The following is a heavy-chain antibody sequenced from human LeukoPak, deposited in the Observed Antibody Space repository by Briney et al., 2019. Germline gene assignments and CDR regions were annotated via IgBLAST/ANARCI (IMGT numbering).Heavy chain of an antibody. CDR3: AKGRWLQYPIDY. V-gene: IGHV3-30*18. CDR2: ISYDGSNK. J-gene: IGHJ4*02. D-gene: IGHD5-24*01. CDR1: GFTFSSYG. Sequence: GGSLRLSCAASGFTFSSYGMHWVRQAPGKGLEWVAVISYDGSNKYYADSVKGRFTISRDNSKNTLYLQMNSLRAEDTAVYYCAKGRWLQYPIDYWGQGTLVTVSS.